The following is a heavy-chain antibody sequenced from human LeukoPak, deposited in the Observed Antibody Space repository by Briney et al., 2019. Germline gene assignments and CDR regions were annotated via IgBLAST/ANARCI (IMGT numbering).Heavy chain of an antibody. V-gene: IGHV4-30-2*01. Sequence: PSETLSLTCAVSGGSISSGGYSWSWIRQPPGKGLEWIGYIYHSGSTYYNPSLKSRVTISVDRSKSQFSLKLSSVTAADTAVYYCARGPPITMVRGVITHPRYFDYWGQGTLVTVSS. CDR1: GGSISSGGYS. CDR3: ARGPPITMVRGVITHPRYFDY. CDR2: IYHSGST. J-gene: IGHJ4*02. D-gene: IGHD3-10*01.